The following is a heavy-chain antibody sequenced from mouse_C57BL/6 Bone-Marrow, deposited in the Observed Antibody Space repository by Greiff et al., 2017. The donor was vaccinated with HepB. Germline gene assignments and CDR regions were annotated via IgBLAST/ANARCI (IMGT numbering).Heavy chain of an antibody. V-gene: IGHV14-4*01. CDR3: TTSLLRLTGSYYFDY. CDR1: GFNIKDDY. CDR2: IDPENGDT. D-gene: IGHD1-2*01. Sequence: EVKLMESGAELVRPGASVKLSCTASGFNIKDDYMHWVKQRPEQGLEWIGWIDPENGDTEYASKFQGKATITADTSSNTAYLQLSSLTSEDTAVYYCTTSLLRLTGSYYFDYGGQGTTLTVSS. J-gene: IGHJ2*01.